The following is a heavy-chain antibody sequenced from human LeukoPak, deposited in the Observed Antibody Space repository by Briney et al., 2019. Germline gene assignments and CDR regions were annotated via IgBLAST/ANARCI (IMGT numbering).Heavy chain of an antibody. CDR1: GDSISGYY. V-gene: IGHV4-59*08. CDR2: IYYSGTT. J-gene: IGHJ6*02. CDR3: ARTTSYYYYGMDV. Sequence: PSETLSLTCTVSGDSISGYYWSWIRQPPGKGLEWIGYIYYSGTTNYNPSLKSRVTISEDTSENQSSLRLSSVTAADTAVYYCARTTSYYYYGMDVWGHGTPVTVSS. D-gene: IGHD1-1*01.